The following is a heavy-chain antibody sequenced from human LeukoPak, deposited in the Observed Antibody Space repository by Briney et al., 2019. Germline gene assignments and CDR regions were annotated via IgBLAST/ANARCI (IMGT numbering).Heavy chain of an antibody. J-gene: IGHJ4*02. V-gene: IGHV3-74*01. CDR2: INSDGSST. CDR1: GFTFSSYW. D-gene: IGHD6-19*01. CDR3: GRSRGAGPGAHFDV. Sequence: GGSLRLSCAASGFTFSSYWMHWVRQAPGKGLVWVSRINSDGSSTSHADSVRGRFTISRDNAKNTLYLQMNSLRAEDTAVYYCGRSRGAGPGAHFDVWGQGILVTVSS.